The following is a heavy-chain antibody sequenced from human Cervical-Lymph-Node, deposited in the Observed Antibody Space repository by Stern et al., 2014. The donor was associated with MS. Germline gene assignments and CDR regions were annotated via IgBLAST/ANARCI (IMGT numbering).Heavy chain of an antibody. CDR3: ASSYSGWDNPYHFYGMDV. D-gene: IGHD6-19*01. J-gene: IGHJ6*02. Sequence: QVPLVQSGAEVKQPGSSVKVSCKASGDTLSRYAISWVRQAPGQGLQWMGGIIPISRKENYAQKFQGRVKLIADESTSTAYMELSSLRSEDAAVYYCASSYSGWDNPYHFYGMDVWGQGTTVTVSS. V-gene: IGHV1-69*01. CDR1: GDTLSRYA. CDR2: IIPISRKE.